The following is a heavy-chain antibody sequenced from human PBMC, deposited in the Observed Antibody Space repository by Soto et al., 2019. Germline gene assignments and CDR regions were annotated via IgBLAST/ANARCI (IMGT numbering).Heavy chain of an antibody. J-gene: IGHJ4*02. CDR3: ARHKSGGGSSPFDF. V-gene: IGHV5-10-1*01. Sequence: GESLKISCKASGFIFTSYWLSWVRQMPGKGLEWMGMLNPKDSFANYSPSFRGHVTISPDTSVTTAYLKWSSLKASDTAIYYCARHKSGGGSSPFDFWGQGTLVTVSS. D-gene: IGHD3-10*01. CDR1: GFIFTSYW. CDR2: LNPKDSFA.